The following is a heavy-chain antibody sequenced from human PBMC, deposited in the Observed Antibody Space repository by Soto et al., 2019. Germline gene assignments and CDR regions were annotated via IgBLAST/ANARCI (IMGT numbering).Heavy chain of an antibody. CDR3: ARSGSYYPARNWFGA. J-gene: IGHJ5*02. V-gene: IGHV1-18*01. D-gene: IGHD3-10*01. Sequence: QIELVQSGGEMKNLGATVKGSCKASGYTFTSYGIIWVRQAPGQGLEWMGWISGCNDATNHAEKFQGRVTVTKDTSKSTAYMELRSMKSDDTAVYYCARSGSYYPARNWFGAWGQGTLVTVSS. CDR2: ISGCNDAT. CDR1: GYTFTSYG.